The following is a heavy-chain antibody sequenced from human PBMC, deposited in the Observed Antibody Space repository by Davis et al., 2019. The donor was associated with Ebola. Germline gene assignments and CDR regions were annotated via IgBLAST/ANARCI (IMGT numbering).Heavy chain of an antibody. J-gene: IGHJ4*02. D-gene: IGHD2-8*01. Sequence: ASVKVSCKASGYTFTGYYMHWVRQAPGQGLEWMGWINPNSGGTNYAQKFQGRVTMTRDTSISTAYMELSRLRSDDTAVYYCARDAYCTNGVCAEAFDYWGQGTLVTVSS. CDR3: ARDAYCTNGVCAEAFDY. V-gene: IGHV1-2*02. CDR2: INPNSGGT. CDR1: GYTFTGYY.